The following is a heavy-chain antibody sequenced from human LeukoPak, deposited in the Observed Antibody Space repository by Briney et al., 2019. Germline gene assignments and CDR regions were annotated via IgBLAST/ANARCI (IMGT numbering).Heavy chain of an antibody. Sequence: GRSLRLSCAAPGFTFSSYGMHWVRQAPGKGLEWVAVISYDGSNKYYADSVKGRFTISRDNSKNTLYLQMNSLRAEDTAVYYCSSDGGKNFDYWGQGTLVTVSS. D-gene: IGHD4-23*01. J-gene: IGHJ4*02. CDR3: SSDGGKNFDY. V-gene: IGHV3-30*03. CDR2: ISYDGSNK. CDR1: GFTFSSYG.